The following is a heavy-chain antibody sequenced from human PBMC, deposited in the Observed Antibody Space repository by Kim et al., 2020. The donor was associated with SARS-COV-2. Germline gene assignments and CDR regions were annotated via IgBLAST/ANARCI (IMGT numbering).Heavy chain of an antibody. CDR1: GFTFSSYD. CDR3: ARGRSSSRIDY. V-gene: IGHV3-13*01. CDR2: IGTAGDT. J-gene: IGHJ4*02. Sequence: GGSLRLSCAASGFTFSSYDMHWVRQATGKGLEWVSAIGTAGDTYYPGSVKGRFTISRENAKNSLYLQMNSLRAGDTAVYYCARGRSSSRIDYWGQGTLVTVSS. D-gene: IGHD6-13*01.